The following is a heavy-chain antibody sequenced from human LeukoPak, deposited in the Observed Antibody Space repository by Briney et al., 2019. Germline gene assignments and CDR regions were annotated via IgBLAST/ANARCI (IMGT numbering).Heavy chain of an antibody. CDR2: IISKTDGGTT. D-gene: IGHD5-24*01. CDR3: TRSDAFDT. J-gene: IGHJ3*02. CDR1: GFTFTNAW. V-gene: IGHV3-15*01. Sequence: EGSLRLSCAASGFTFTNAWMSWVRQAPGKGLEWVGRIISKTDGGTTDYAAPVKGRFTISRDDSKNTLYLHMNSLKTEDTAVYFCTRSDAFDTWGQGTMVTVS.